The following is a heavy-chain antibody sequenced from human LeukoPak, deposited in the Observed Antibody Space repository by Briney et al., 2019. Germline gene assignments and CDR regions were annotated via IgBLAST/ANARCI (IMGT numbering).Heavy chain of an antibody. CDR2: ISYDGSNK. V-gene: IGHV3-30-3*01. J-gene: IGHJ4*02. D-gene: IGHD2/OR15-2a*01. Sequence: GGPLRLSCAVSGFTFSSYAMHGVRQARGKGLEGVAVISYDGSNKYYADSVKARFTISRDNSKNTLYLQMNSLRAEDTAVYYCARDILLSYYFDYWGQGTLVTVSS. CDR3: ARDILLSYYFDY. CDR1: GFTFSSYA.